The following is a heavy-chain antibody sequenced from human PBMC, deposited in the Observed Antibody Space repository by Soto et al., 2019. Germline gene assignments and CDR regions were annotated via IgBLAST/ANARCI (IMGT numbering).Heavy chain of an antibody. D-gene: IGHD2-21*01. CDR2: INTGGTTT. CDR3: ASVPTGKFGVWNY. V-gene: IGHV3-74*01. CDR1: TFTFSSYW. J-gene: IGHJ4*02. Sequence: EVQLVESGGGLVQPGGSLRLSCAASTFTFSSYWMHWVRQAPGQGLVWVSRINTGGTTTTYADSMKGRFTTSRDNAANTLYLQMNSLRAEDTAVYYCASVPTGKFGVWNYWGQGTLVTVSS.